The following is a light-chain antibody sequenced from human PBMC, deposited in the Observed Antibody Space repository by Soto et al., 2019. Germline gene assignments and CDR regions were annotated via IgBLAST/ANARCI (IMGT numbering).Light chain of an antibody. Sequence: AIRMTQSPSSFSASTGDRVTITCRASQGISSYLAWYQQKPWKAPKLLIYAAATLQRGAPSRFSASGSGTDFKFTISRLQAEDFATYYCQQYLNYPYTFSQGTKLEI. CDR1: QGISSY. J-gene: IGKJ2*01. CDR3: QQYLNYPYT. CDR2: AAA. V-gene: IGKV1-8*01.